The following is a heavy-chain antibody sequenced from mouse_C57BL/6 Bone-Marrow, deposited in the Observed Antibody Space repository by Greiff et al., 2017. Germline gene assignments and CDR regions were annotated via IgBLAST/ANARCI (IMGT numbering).Heavy chain of an antibody. D-gene: IGHD2-4*01. CDR3: SRSGLRRLFAY. CDR2: IYPRSGNT. V-gene: IGHV1-81*01. J-gene: IGHJ3*01. CDR1: GYTFTSYG. Sequence: VQLQQSGAELARPGASVKLSCKASGYTFTSYGISWVKQRTGQGLEWIGEIYPRSGNTYYNEKFKGKATLTADKSSSTAYMDLRSLTSEDSAVYFYSRSGLRRLFAYWGQGPLVTVSA.